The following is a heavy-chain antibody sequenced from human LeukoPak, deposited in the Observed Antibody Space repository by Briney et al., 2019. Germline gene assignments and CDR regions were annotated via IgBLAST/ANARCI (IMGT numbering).Heavy chain of an antibody. D-gene: IGHD6-19*01. CDR2: ISAYNGNT. CDR1: GYTFTSYG. J-gene: IGHJ3*02. Sequence: GASVKVSCKASGYTFTSYGISWERQAPGQGLEWMGWISAYNGNTNYAQKLQGRDTMTTDTSTSTAYMELRSLRSDDTAVYYCARAHGAVAGTGAFDIWGQGTMVTVSS. V-gene: IGHV1-18*01. CDR3: ARAHGAVAGTGAFDI.